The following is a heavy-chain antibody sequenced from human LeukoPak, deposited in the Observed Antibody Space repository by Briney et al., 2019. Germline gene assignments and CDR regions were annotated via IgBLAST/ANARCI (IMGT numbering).Heavy chain of an antibody. J-gene: IGHJ6*04. CDR1: GFTFSSYG. CDR2: ISYDGSNK. V-gene: IGHV3-30*03. Sequence: GRSLRLSCAASGFTFSSYGMHWVRQAPGKGLEWVAVISYDGSNKYYADSVKGRFTISRDNSKNTLYLQMNSLRAEDTAVYYCARDRYGMDVWGKGTTVTVSS. CDR3: ARDRYGMDV.